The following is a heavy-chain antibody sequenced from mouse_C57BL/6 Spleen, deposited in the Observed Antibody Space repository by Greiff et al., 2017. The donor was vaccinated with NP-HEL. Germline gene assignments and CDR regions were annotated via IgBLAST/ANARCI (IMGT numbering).Heavy chain of an antibody. V-gene: IGHV14-4*01. J-gene: IGHJ2*01. CDR1: GFNIKDDY. CDR3: TTSHNGY. Sequence: EVKLVESGAELVRPGASVKLSCTASGFNIKDDYMHWVKQRPEQGLEWIGWIDPENGDTEYASKFQGKATITADTSSNTAYLQLSSLTSEDTAVYYCTTSHNGYWGQGTTLTVSS. CDR2: IDPENGDT.